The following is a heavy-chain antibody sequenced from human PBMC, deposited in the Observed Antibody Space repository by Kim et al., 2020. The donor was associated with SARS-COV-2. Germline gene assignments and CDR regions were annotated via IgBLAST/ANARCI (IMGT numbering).Heavy chain of an antibody. D-gene: IGHD2-15*01. V-gene: IGHV3-21*01. CDR2: ISSESTHI. CDR1: GFTFSSYS. CDR3: ASEVHCSGGTCYSFDY. J-gene: IGHJ4*02. Sequence: GGSLRLSCAASGFTFSSYSMNWVRQAPGKGLEWVSSISSESTHIFYADSVKGRFSISRDNAKNSLFLQMNSLRVEDTAMYYCASEVHCSGGTCYSFDYWGQGSLVTVSS.